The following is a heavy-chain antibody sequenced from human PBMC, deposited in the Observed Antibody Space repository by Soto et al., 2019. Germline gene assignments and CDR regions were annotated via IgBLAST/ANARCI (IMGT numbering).Heavy chain of an antibody. V-gene: IGHV4-30-4*02. J-gene: IGHJ4*02. CDR2: IYYSGST. CDR1: GGSISSGDYY. Sequence: SETLSLTCTVSGGSISSGDYYWSWIRQPPGKGLEWIGYIYYSGSTYYNPSLKSRVTISVDTSKNQFSLKLSSVTAADTAVYYCARGRNYDFWSGYYVNFDYWGQGTLVNISS. CDR3: ARGRNYDFWSGYYVNFDY. D-gene: IGHD3-3*01.